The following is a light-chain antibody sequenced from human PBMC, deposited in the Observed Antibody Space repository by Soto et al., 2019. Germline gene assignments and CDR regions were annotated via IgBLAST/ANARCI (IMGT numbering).Light chain of an antibody. CDR3: QQYGSSPYT. V-gene: IGKV3-20*01. J-gene: IGKJ2*01. CDR2: GAS. CDR1: QSATSSY. Sequence: EIVLTQSPGTLSLSPGQRATLSCRASQSATSSYLAWYQHKRGQAPRLLIYGASSRATGIPDRFGGSGSGPDFTLTISRLEPEDFAVYYCQQYGSSPYTFGQGTKLEIK.